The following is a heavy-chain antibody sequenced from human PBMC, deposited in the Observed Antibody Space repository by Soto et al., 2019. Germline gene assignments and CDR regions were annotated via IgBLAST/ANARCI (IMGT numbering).Heavy chain of an antibody. CDR3: ARDRERSNMVRRIALGAMDV. Sequence: EEQLVESGGDLVQPGGSLRLSCAASGFTFSYYWMTWVRQAPGKGLEWVANINPDGSETFYADSLKGRLTISRDNSKNSQSLHKDSLRVEDSSAYYCARDRERSNMVRRIALGAMDVWGQGATVAVSS. D-gene: IGHD3-10*01. CDR1: GFTFSYYW. V-gene: IGHV3-7*03. CDR2: INPDGSET. J-gene: IGHJ6*02.